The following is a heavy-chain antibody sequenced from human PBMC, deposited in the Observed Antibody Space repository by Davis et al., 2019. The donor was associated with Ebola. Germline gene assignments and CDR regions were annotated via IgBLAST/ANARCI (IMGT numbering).Heavy chain of an antibody. D-gene: IGHD3-3*01. V-gene: IGHV1-18*01. CDR3: ARDTRFWSGYYHFDY. J-gene: IGHJ4*02. Sequence: ASVKVFCKASGYTFTSYGVSWVRQAPGQGLEWMGWISANNGNTIYAQKFQGRVTMTTDTSTSTAYMELRSLRSDDTAVYYCARDTRFWSGYYHFDYWGQGILVTVSS. CDR1: GYTFTSYG. CDR2: ISANNGNT.